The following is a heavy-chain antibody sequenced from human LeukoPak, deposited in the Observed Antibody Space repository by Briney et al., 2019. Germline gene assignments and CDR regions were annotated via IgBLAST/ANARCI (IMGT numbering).Heavy chain of an antibody. J-gene: IGHJ4*02. CDR2: ITGSGSNT. V-gene: IGHV3-23*01. D-gene: IGHD3-9*01. CDR3: AKWGDYDVLTGYYVSDY. CDR1: GFTFSNYA. Sequence: PGGSLRLSCAASGFTFSNYAMSWVPQAPGKGLGWVSAITGSGSNTYYADSAKVRFTISRDNSKKTVFLQMNSLRAEDTVVYYCAKWGDYDVLTGYYVSDYWGQGTLVTVSS.